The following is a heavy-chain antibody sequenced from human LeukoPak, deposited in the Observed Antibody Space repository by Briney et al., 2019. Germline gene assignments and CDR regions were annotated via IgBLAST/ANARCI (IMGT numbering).Heavy chain of an antibody. D-gene: IGHD1-26*01. Sequence: GASVKVSCRASGYTFTSYYMHWVRQAPGQGLEWMGIINPSGGSTSYAQKFQGRVTMTRDTSTSTVYMELSSLRSEDTAVYYCASTSGSYFPFQHWGQGTLVTVSS. CDR3: ASTSGSYFPFQH. J-gene: IGHJ1*01. V-gene: IGHV1-46*01. CDR1: GYTFTSYY. CDR2: INPSGGST.